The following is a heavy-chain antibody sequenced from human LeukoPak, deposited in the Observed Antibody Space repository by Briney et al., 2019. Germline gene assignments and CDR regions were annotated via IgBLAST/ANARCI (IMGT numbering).Heavy chain of an antibody. J-gene: IGHJ4*02. D-gene: IGHD2-15*01. Sequence: SETLSLTCTVSGGSISSGGYYWSWVRQHPGKGLEWIGYTYYSGSTYYNPSLKSRVTISVDTSKNQFSLKLSSVTAADTAVYYCAGRDCSGGSCYGYYWGQGTLVTVSS. CDR3: AGRDCSGGSCYGYY. CDR2: TYYSGST. V-gene: IGHV4-31*03. CDR1: GGSISSGGYY.